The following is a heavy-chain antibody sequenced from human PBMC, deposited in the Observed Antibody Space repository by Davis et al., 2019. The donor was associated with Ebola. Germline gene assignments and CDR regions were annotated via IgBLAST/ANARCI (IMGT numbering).Heavy chain of an antibody. Sequence: SETLSLTCAVSGGSISSGGYSWSWIRQPPGKGLEWIGYIYHSGSTYYNPSLKSRVTISVDRSKNQFSLKLSSVSAVDTAVYYCARRFDYYQGMDVWGKGTMVTVSS. J-gene: IGHJ6*03. CDR3: ARRFDYYQGMDV. V-gene: IGHV4-30-2*01. D-gene: IGHD3-22*01. CDR2: IYHSGST. CDR1: GGSISSGGYS.